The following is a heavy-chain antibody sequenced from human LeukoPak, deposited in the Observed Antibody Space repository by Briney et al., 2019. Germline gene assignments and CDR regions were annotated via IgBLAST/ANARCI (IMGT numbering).Heavy chain of an antibody. V-gene: IGHV4-34*01. Sequence: PSETLSLTCAVYGGSFSGYYWSWIRQPPGKGLEWIGEINHSGSTNYNPSLKSRVTISVDTSKNQFSLKLSSVTAADTAVYYCARNAEYYDILTGYYTNMDVWGKGTTVTVSS. J-gene: IGHJ6*03. CDR1: GGSFSGYY. CDR3: ARNAEYYDILTGYYTNMDV. D-gene: IGHD3-9*01. CDR2: INHSGST.